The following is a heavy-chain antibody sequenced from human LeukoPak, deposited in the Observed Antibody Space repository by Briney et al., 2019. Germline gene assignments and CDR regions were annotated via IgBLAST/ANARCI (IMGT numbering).Heavy chain of an antibody. V-gene: IGHV1-2*02. D-gene: IGHD3-22*01. CDR2: INPNSGGT. CDR1: GYTFTGYY. Sequence: VSVKVSCKASGYTFTGYYMHWVRQAPGQGLEWMGWINPNSGGTNYAQKFQGRVTMTRDTSISTAYMELSRLRSDDTAVYYCARVHNYYYDSSGYYAGDAFDIWGQGTMVTVSS. J-gene: IGHJ3*02. CDR3: ARVHNYYYDSSGYYAGDAFDI.